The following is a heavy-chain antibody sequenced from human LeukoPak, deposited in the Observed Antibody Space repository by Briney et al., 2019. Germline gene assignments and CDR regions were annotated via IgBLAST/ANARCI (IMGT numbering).Heavy chain of an antibody. J-gene: IGHJ6*02. V-gene: IGHV4-34*01. CDR3: ARDWNDVVVPAAKNYYYGMDV. Sequence: SETLSLTCAVYGGSFSGYYWSWIRQPPGKGLEWIGEINHSGSTNYNPSLKSRVTISVDTSKNQFSLKLSSVTAADTAVHYCARDWNDVVVPAAKNYYYGMDVWGQGTTVTVSS. CDR2: INHSGST. CDR1: GGSFSGYY. D-gene: IGHD2-2*01.